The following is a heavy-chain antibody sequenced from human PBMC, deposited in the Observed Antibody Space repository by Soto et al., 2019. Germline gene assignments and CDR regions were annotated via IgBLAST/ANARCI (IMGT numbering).Heavy chain of an antibody. Sequence: SGTLSITCTVSGGSISGYYWGWIRQPPGKGLEWIGYIHYSGSTNYNPSLRSRVTISVDTPKNQFSLKVNSMTAADTAIYYCARGGVAARKGRWFDPWGQGTLVTVSS. CDR3: ARGGVAARKGRWFDP. V-gene: IGHV4-59*01. J-gene: IGHJ5*02. CDR1: GGSISGYY. CDR2: IHYSGST. D-gene: IGHD6-25*01.